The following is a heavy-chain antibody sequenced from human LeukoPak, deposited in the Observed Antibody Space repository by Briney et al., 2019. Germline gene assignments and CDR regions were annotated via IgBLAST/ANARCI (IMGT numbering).Heavy chain of an antibody. V-gene: IGHV4-59*01. CDR2: IYYSGST. CDR3: AREGGGYYASNWFDP. CDR1: GGSISSYY. J-gene: IGHJ5*02. D-gene: IGHD1-26*01. Sequence: SETLSLTCTVSGGSISSYYWSWIRQPPGKGLEWIGYIYYSGSTNYNPSLKSRVTISVDTSKNQFSLKLSSATAADTAVYYCAREGGGYYASNWFDPWGQGTLVTVSS.